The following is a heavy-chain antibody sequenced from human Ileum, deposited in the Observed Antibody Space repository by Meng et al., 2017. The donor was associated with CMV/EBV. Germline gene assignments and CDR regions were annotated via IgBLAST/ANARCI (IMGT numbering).Heavy chain of an antibody. CDR1: GFTFSNYW. Sequence: SGFTFSNYWMHWVRQAPGKGLVWVSRINNDGTSTTYADSVKGRFTISRDNAKNTVHLQMNSLRAEDTAVYYCAREAQYGSSSSRFDYWGQGTLVTVSS. V-gene: IGHV3-74*01. D-gene: IGHD6-6*01. J-gene: IGHJ4*02. CDR3: AREAQYGSSSSRFDY. CDR2: INNDGTST.